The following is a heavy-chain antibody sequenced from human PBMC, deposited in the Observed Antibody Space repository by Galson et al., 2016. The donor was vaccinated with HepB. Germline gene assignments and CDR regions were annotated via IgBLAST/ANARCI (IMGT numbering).Heavy chain of an antibody. J-gene: IGHJ4*02. CDR1: GFTFSSYA. V-gene: IGHV3-23*01. D-gene: IGHD2-15*01. Sequence: SLRLSCAASGFTFSSYAMSWVRQAPGKGLEWVSAISGSGGSTYYADSVKGRFTISRDNAKNTLYLQMNSLRAEDTAVYYCTRGLGYCSGGSCHSLDYWGQGTLVTVSS. CDR2: ISGSGGST. CDR3: TRGLGYCSGGSCHSLDY.